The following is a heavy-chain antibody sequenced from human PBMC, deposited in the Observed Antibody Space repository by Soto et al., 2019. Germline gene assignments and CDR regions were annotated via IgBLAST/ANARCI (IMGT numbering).Heavy chain of an antibody. CDR3: AKDIVVVPAAIVYYYGMDV. J-gene: IGHJ6*02. D-gene: IGHD2-2*02. Sequence: GSLRLSCAASGFTFSSYAMHWVRQAPGKGLEWVAVISYDGSNKYYADSVKGRFTISRDNSKNTLYPQMNSLRAEDTAVYYCAKDIVVVPAAIVYYYGMDVWGQGTTVTVSS. V-gene: IGHV3-30-3*02. CDR2: ISYDGSNK. CDR1: GFTFSSYA.